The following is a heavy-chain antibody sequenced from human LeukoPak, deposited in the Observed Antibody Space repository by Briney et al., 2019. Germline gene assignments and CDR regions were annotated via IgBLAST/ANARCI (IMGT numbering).Heavy chain of an antibody. Sequence: PGGSLRLSCAASGFTFSSYAMHWVRQAPGKGLEWVAVISYDGSNKYYADSVKGRFTISRDNSKNTLYLQMNSLRAEDTAVYYCARGPMTTADYWGQGTLVTVSS. CDR1: GFTFSSYA. D-gene: IGHD4-11*01. V-gene: IGHV3-30*04. J-gene: IGHJ4*02. CDR3: ARGPMTTADY. CDR2: ISYDGSNK.